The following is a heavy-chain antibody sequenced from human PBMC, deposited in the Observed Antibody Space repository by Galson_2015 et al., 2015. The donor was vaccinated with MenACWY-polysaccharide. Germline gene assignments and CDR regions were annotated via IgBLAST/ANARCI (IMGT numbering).Heavy chain of an antibody. CDR3: AREGSRIVFHAFDT. J-gene: IGHJ3*02. CDR2: IQYDAVYK. Sequence: SLRLSCAASTVTFRGSGMHWVRQAPGKGLEWVAVIQYDAVYKQYLDSVKGRFSVSRDNSKSTPYLEMNNLRAEDTALYYCAREGSRIVFHAFDTWGQGTMVTVSS. V-gene: IGHV3-33*01. CDR1: TVTFRGSG. D-gene: IGHD3-10*02.